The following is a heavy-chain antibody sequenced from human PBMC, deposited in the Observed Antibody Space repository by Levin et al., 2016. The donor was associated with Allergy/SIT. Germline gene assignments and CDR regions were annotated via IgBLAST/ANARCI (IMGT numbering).Heavy chain of an antibody. CDR3: ARGVRKYRLHYYYGMDV. V-gene: IGHV4-59*01. D-gene: IGHD1-1*01. Sequence: RQAPGKGLEWIGYIYYSGSTNYNPSLKSRVTISVDTSKNQFSLKLSSVTAADTAVYYCARGVRKYRLHYYYGMDVWGQGTTVTVSS. J-gene: IGHJ6*02. CDR2: IYYSGST.